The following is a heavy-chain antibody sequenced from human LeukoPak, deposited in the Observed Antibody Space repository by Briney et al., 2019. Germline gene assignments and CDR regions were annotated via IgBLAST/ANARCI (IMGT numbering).Heavy chain of an antibody. CDR3: ARDLEALGYSYGKPDFDY. J-gene: IGHJ4*02. CDR1: GYTFTSYG. CDR2: ISAYNGNT. D-gene: IGHD5-18*01. V-gene: IGHV1-18*01. Sequence: GASVKVSCKASGYTFTSYGISWVRQAPGQGLEWMGWISAYNGNTNYAQKLQGRVTMTTDTSTSTAYMELRSLRSDDTAVYYCARDLEALGYSYGKPDFDYWGQGTLVTVSS.